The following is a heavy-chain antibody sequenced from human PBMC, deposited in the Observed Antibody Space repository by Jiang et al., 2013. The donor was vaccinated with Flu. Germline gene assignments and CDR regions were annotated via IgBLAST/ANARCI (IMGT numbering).Heavy chain of an antibody. V-gene: IGHV4-59*08. Sequence: GPGLVKPSETLSLTCSVSGASVTVHYWGWIRQSPEKGLEWIASTHHSGYIKYNPSLKSRVTISVDTSKNQFSLKLSSVTAADTAVYYCARRYYDFWSGYYRGGCAFDIWGQGTMVTVSS. CDR1: GASVTVHY. CDR2: THHSGYI. CDR3: ARRYYDFWSGYYRGGCAFDI. J-gene: IGHJ3*02. D-gene: IGHD3-3*01.